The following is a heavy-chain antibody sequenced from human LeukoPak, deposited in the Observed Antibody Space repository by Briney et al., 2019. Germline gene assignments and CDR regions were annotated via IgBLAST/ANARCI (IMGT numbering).Heavy chain of an antibody. D-gene: IGHD3-10*01. CDR3: AKEYYFGSGSFPDY. CDR2: ISYDGSNK. J-gene: IGHJ4*02. V-gene: IGHV3-30*18. Sequence: PGGSLRLSCIASGFTFSSYGMHWVRQAPGKGLEWVAVISYDGSNKYYADSVKGRFTISRDNSENTLYLQLNSLRAEDTAVYYCAKEYYFGSGSFPDYWGQGTLVTVSS. CDR1: GFTFSSYG.